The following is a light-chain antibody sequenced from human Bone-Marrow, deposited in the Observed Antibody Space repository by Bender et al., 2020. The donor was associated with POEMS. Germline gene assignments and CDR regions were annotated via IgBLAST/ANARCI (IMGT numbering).Light chain of an antibody. CDR1: SSDVGSYDL. J-gene: IGLJ3*02. V-gene: IGLV2-23*02. CDR3: CSYAGDTTWL. Sequence: QSALTQPASVSGSPGQSITISCTGTSSDVGSYDLVSWYQHHPGKAPTLIIYDVTKRPSGVSNRFSGSKSGNTASLTISGLQAEDEAEYYCCSYAGDTTWLFGGGTKVTVL. CDR2: DVT.